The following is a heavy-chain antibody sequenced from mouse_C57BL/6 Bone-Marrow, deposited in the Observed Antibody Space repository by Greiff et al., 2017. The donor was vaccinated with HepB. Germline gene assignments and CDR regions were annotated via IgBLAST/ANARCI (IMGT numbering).Heavy chain of an antibody. Sequence: VQLQQSGAELVRPGTSVKVSCKASGYAFTNYLIEWVKQRPGQGLEWIGVINPGSGGTNYNEKFKGKATLTAAKSSSTAYMQLSSLPSEDSAVYFCAKATMVTTRAMDYWGQGTSVTVSS. CDR3: AKATMVTTRAMDY. CDR1: GYAFTNYL. D-gene: IGHD2-2*01. J-gene: IGHJ4*01. CDR2: INPGSGGT. V-gene: IGHV1-54*01.